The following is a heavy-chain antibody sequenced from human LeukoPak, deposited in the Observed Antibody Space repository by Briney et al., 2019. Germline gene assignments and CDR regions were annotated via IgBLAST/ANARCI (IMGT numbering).Heavy chain of an antibody. Sequence: ASVTVSCTASGYTFTIYGISWVRQAPGQGLEWMGWISAYNGNTNYAQKLQGRVTMTTDTSTSTAYMELRSLRSDDTAVYYCAREGASGYKAYYYYGMDVWGQGTTVTVSS. CDR1: GYTFTIYG. CDR2: ISAYNGNT. V-gene: IGHV1-18*01. J-gene: IGHJ6*02. CDR3: AREGASGYKAYYYYGMDV. D-gene: IGHD5-12*01.